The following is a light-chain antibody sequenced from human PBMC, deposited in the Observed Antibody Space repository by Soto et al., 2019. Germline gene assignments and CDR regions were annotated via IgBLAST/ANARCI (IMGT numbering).Light chain of an antibody. CDR2: LEGSGSY. CDR3: ETWDSNTRV. Sequence: QLALTQSSSASASLGSSVKLTCTLSSGHSSFIIAWHQQQPGKAPRYLMKLEGSGSYNKGSGVPDRFSGSSSGADRYLTISNLQFEDEADYYCETWDSNTRVFGGGTKLTVL. V-gene: IGLV4-60*02. J-gene: IGLJ3*02. CDR1: SGHSSFI.